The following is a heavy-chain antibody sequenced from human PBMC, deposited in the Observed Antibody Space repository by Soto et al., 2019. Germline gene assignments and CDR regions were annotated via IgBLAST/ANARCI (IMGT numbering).Heavy chain of an antibody. CDR2: INAGNGNT. D-gene: IGHD3-9*01. V-gene: IGHV1-3*01. CDR1: GYTFTSYA. J-gene: IGHJ4*02. Sequence: ASVKVSCKASGYTFTSYAMHWERQAPGQRLEWMGWINAGNGNTKYSQKFQGRVTITRDTSASTAYMELSSLRSEDTAVYYCARGGNFDWLPTRSLLDYWGQGTLVTVSS. CDR3: ARGGNFDWLPTRSLLDY.